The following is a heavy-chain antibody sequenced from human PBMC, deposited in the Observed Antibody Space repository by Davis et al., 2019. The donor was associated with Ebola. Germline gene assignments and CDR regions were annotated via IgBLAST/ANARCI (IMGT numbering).Heavy chain of an antibody. J-gene: IGHJ4*02. CDR1: GFTFSSYS. V-gene: IGHV3-21*01. Sequence: GESLKISCAASGFTFSSYSMNWVRQAPGKGLEWVSSISSSSSYIYYADSVKGRFTISRDNAKNSLYLQMNSLRAEDTAVYYCARDIPTYYYDSSGYAAHDYWGQGTLVTVSS. D-gene: IGHD3-22*01. CDR3: ARDIPTYYYDSSGYAAHDY. CDR2: ISSSSSYI.